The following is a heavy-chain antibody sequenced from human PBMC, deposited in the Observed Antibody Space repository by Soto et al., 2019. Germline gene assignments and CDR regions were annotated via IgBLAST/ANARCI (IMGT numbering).Heavy chain of an antibody. CDR1: GFSLSSSGLG. CDR3: RYRRAADDYHGLDF. D-gene: IGHD6-25*01. CDR2: LYFNGDS. Sequence: SGPTLLNPTQTLTLTCTFSGFSLSSSGLGVGWIRQPPGKSLEWLAVLYFNGDSPRSPSLENRLTITKDTSKNQEILTMTNMEPVDTATYYCRYRRAADDYHGLDFWGQGTTVTVSS. J-gene: IGHJ6*02. V-gene: IGHV2-5*01.